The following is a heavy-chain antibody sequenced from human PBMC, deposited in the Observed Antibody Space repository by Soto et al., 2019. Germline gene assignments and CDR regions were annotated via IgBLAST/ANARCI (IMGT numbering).Heavy chain of an antibody. CDR1: GFTFSSSA. V-gene: IGHV3-30*04. J-gene: IGHJ2*01. CDR2: ISYDGRNE. Sequence: QVQLVESGGGVVQPGKSLRLSCVGSGFTFSSSAMHWVRQAPGKGLEWVAVISYDGRNEFYANSVKGRFTISRLNSKNTVYLQMNRLRAEDTAVYYCATTSDAGWFFDLWGRGTLVTVSS. D-gene: IGHD6-13*01. CDR3: ATTSDAGWFFDL.